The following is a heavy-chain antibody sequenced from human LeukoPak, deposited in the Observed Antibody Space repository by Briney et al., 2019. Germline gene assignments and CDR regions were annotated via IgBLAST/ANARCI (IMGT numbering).Heavy chain of an antibody. CDR3: AIYSSGTYFYGSVTYYYDAFAI. CDR2: IKRDGSDE. CDR1: RFMFSNCW. V-gene: IGHV3-7*03. Sequence: GGSLRLSCAASRFMFSNCWMTWVRQAPGKGLEWVANIKRDGSDEHSVDGRFTVSRDNAKNSLYLQINSLRVEDTAVYYCAIYSSGTYFYGSVTYYYDAFAIWGQGTVVTVSS. J-gene: IGHJ3*02. D-gene: IGHD3-10*01.